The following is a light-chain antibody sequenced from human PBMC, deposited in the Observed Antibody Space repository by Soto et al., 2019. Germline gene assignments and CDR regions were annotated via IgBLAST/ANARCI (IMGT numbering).Light chain of an antibody. J-gene: IGKJ1*01. V-gene: IGKV3-15*01. CDR3: QQYNNRPPWT. CDR2: GAS. CDR1: QSVRSN. Sequence: EIVMTQSPATLSVSPGERATLSCRASQSVRSNLAWYHQKPGQAPRLLIYGASTRATGIPARFSGSGSGTEFTLTISSLQSEDFAVYYCQQYNNRPPWTFGQGTKVDIK.